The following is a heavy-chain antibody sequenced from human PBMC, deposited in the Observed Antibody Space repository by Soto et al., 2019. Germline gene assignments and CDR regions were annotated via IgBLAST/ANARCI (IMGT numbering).Heavy chain of an antibody. CDR2: ISYDGSNK. CDR3: AKDNGWVVVPAAIGADYYYGMDV. CDR1: GFTFSSYG. J-gene: IGHJ6*02. Sequence: GGSLRLSCAASGFTFSSYGMHWVRQAPGKGLEWVAVISYDGSNKYYADSVKGRFTISRDNSKNTPYLQMNSLRAEDTAVYYCAKDNGWVVVPAAIGADYYYGMDVWGQGTTVTVSS. V-gene: IGHV3-30*18. D-gene: IGHD2-2*02.